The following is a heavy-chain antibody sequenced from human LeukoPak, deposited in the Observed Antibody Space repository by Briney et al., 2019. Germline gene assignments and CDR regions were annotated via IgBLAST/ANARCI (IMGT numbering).Heavy chain of an antibody. CDR2: INHSGST. CDR1: GGSFSGYY. J-gene: IGHJ4*02. CDR3: ARSAVAGRGPEEFDY. V-gene: IGHV4-34*01. Sequence: SETLSLTCAVYGGSFSGYYWSWIRQPPGKGLEWIGEINHSGSTNYNPSLKSRVTISVDTSKNQFSLKLSSVTAADTAVYYCARSAVAGRGPEEFDYWGQGTLVTVSS. D-gene: IGHD6-19*01.